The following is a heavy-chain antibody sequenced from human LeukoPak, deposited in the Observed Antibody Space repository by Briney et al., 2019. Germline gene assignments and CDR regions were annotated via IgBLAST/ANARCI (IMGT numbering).Heavy chain of an antibody. D-gene: IGHD2-15*01. V-gene: IGHV3-7*03. CDR3: VRGLVGYCSGGAWDGTCFDY. CDR1: GFTFSSYW. CDR2: IKQDGNQK. J-gene: IGHJ4*02. Sequence: GGSLRLSCAASGFTFSSYWMSWVRQAPGKGLEWVAIIKQDGNQKNYVDSVKGRFTISRDNAKNSLYLQMNSLRAEDTAVYYCVRGLVGYCSGGAWDGTCFDYWGQGTLVSGSS.